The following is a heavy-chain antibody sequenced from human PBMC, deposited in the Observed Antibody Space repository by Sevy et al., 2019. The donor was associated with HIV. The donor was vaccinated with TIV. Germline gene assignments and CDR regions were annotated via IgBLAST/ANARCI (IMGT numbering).Heavy chain of an antibody. CDR3: AKVPQPRYYYDTIGYLGDGMDV. J-gene: IGHJ6*02. CDR2: ISWNSATI. D-gene: IGHD3-22*01. V-gene: IGHV3-9*01. CDR1: GFTFDDYT. Sequence: GGSLRLSCAASGFTFDDYTMHWVRQAPGKGLEWVSGISWNSATIVYADSVKGRFTISRDNAKNSLYLQMNSLRAEDTALYYCAKVPQPRYYYDTIGYLGDGMDVSGQRTSVTVSS.